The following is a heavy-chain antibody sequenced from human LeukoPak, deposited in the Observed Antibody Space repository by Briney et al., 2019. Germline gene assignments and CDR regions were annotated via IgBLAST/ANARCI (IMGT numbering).Heavy chain of an antibody. J-gene: IGHJ3*02. CDR3: ARDPAPGVI. CDR2: ISSSSSYI. Sequence: GGSLRLSCAASGFTFSSYAMSWVRQAPGKGLEWVSSISSSSSYIYYADLVKGRFTISRDNAKNSLYLQMNSLRAEDTAVYYCARDPAPGVIWGQGTMVTVSS. D-gene: IGHD3-10*01. CDR1: GFTFSSYA. V-gene: IGHV3-21*01.